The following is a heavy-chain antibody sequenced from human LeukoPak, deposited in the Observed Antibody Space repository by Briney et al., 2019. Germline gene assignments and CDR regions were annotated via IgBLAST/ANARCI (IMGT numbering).Heavy chain of an antibody. D-gene: IGHD6-13*01. V-gene: IGHV3-21*01. J-gene: IGHJ4*02. CDR3: ARSSRTSWYSDY. CDR1: GFTFSNYS. CDR2: ISSSSYI. Sequence: TGGSLRLSCAASGFTFSNYSMNWVRQAPGKGLGWVSSISSSSYIYYADSVKGRFAISRDNARNSLYLQMNSLRVEDTAVYYCARSSRTSWYSDYWGQGTLVTVSS.